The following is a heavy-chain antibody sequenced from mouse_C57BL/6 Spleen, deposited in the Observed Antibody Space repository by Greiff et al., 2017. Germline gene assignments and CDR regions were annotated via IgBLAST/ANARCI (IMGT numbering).Heavy chain of an antibody. CDR3: ARSPIYDGYYGGYFDV. CDR2: INPSSGYT. J-gene: IGHJ1*03. D-gene: IGHD2-3*01. Sequence: QVQLKESGAELARPGASVKMSCKASGYTFTSYTMHWVKQRPGQGLEWIGYINPSSGYTKYNQKFKDKATLTADKSSSTAYMQLSSLTSEDSAVYYCARSPIYDGYYGGYFDVWGTGTTVTVSS. CDR1: GYTFTSYT. V-gene: IGHV1-4*01.